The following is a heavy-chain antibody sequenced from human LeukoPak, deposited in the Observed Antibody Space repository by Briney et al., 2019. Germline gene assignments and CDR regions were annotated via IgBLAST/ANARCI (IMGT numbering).Heavy chain of an antibody. CDR2: INSDGSST. CDR3: ARTMGFFVVVPAAPDY. Sequence: GGSLRLSCAASGFTYSSYWMHWVRQGPGKGLVWVSRINSDGSSTSYADSVKGRFTISRDNAKNTLYLQMNSLRAEDTAVYYCARTMGFFVVVPAAPDYWGQGTLVTVSS. CDR1: GFTYSSYW. J-gene: IGHJ4*02. D-gene: IGHD2-2*01. V-gene: IGHV3-74*01.